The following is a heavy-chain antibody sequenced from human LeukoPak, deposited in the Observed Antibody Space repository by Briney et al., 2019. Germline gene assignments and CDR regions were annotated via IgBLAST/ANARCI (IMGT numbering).Heavy chain of an antibody. CDR1: GYTCTSYA. J-gene: IGHJ3*02. Sequence: ASVKVSCKASGYTCTSYAMHWVRQAPGQRLEWMGWINAGNGNTKYSQKFQGRVTITRDTSASTAYMELSSLRSEDTAVYYCARASDYADAFDIWGQGTMVTVSS. CDR2: INAGNGNT. CDR3: ARASDYADAFDI. D-gene: IGHD4-17*01. V-gene: IGHV1-3*01.